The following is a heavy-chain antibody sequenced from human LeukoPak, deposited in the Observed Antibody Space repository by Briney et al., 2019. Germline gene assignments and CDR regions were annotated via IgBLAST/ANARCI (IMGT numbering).Heavy chain of an antibody. Sequence: PGGSLRLSCAASGFTFSSYGMHWVRQAPGKGLEWVAFIRYDGRNKYYADSVKGRFTISRDNSKNTLYLQMNSLRAEDTAVYYCAKDRYCSSTSCYPYYYYYYMDVWGKGTTVTVSS. CDR3: AKDRYCSSTSCYPYYYYYYMDV. CDR1: GFTFSSYG. CDR2: IRYDGRNK. J-gene: IGHJ6*03. D-gene: IGHD2-2*01. V-gene: IGHV3-30*02.